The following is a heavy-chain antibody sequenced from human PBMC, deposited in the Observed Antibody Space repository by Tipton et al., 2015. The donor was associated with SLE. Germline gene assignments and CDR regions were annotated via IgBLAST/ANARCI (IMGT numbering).Heavy chain of an antibody. CDR1: GFTFSTYA. V-gene: IGHV3-23*01. CDR2: ISSDGSVT. Sequence: SLRLSCSASGFTFSTYAMTWVRQAPGKGLEWVSSISSDGSVTYYADSVKGRFTISRDNSKNTLYLQMDSLRPEDTAIYYCVKDCGTGGSVDYWGQGTLVTVSS. J-gene: IGHJ4*02. CDR3: VKDCGTGGSVDY. D-gene: IGHD1-26*01.